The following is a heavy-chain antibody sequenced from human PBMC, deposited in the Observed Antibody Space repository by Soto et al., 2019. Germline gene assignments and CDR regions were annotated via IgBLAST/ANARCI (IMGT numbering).Heavy chain of an antibody. D-gene: IGHD2-15*01. CDR2: TSAFYGNS. CDR3: ARLVVAVSPLDY. CDR1: GYPFSSYG. J-gene: IGHJ4*02. V-gene: IGHV1-18*04. Sequence: ASVTVSCKASGYPFSSYGITWVRQAPGQGLEWMGWTSAFYGNSTYSEKFQGRVTMTIDTSTNTAYMDLRSLKSDDTAVYYCARLVVAVSPLDYWGLGTLVTVSS.